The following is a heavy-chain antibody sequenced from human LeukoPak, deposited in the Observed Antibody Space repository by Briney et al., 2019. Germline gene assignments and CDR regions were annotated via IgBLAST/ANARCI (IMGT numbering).Heavy chain of an antibody. CDR2: MNPNSGNT. CDR3: ARVYSTSPAGY. CDR1: GYTFTSYD. J-gene: IGHJ4*02. V-gene: IGHV1-8*03. D-gene: IGHD6-6*01. Sequence: ASVKVSCKASGYTFTSYDINWVRQATGQGLEWMGWMNPNSGNTGYAQKFQGRVTITRNTSISTACMGLSSLRSEDTAVYYCARVYSTSPAGYWGQGTLVTVSS.